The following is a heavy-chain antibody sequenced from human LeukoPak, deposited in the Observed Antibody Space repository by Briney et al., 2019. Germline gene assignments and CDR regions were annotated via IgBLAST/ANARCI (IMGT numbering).Heavy chain of an antibody. J-gene: IGHJ6*03. V-gene: IGHV3-30*02. CDR1: GFTFSSYG. CDR3: ARDRRYCSGGSCYGGSPYYYYYMDV. CDR2: IRYDGSNK. D-gene: IGHD2-15*01. Sequence: PGGSLRLSCAASGFTFSSYGMHWVRQAPGKGLEWVAFIRYDGSNKYYADSVKGRFTISRDNAKNSLYLQMNSLRAEDTAVYYCARDRRYCSGGSCYGGSPYYYYYMDVWGKGTTVTISS.